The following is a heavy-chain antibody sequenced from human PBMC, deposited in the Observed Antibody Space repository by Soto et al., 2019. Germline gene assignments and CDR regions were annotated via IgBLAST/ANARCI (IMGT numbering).Heavy chain of an antibody. CDR3: TAEITMMVVTTSS. CDR1: GFTFSNSW. D-gene: IGHD3-22*01. J-gene: IGHJ4*02. V-gene: IGHV3-15*07. CDR2: IKSKTDGGTT. Sequence: PGGSLRLSCAASGFTFSNSWMNWVRQAPGKGLEWVGRIKSKTDGGTTDYAAPVKGRFTISRDDSKNTLYLQMNSLKTEDTAVYYCTAEITMMVVTTSSWGQGTLVTVSS.